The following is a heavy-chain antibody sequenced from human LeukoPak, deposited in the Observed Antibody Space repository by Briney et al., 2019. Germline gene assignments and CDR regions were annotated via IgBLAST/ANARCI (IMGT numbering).Heavy chain of an antibody. Sequence: ASETLSLTCTVSGGSISSSRYYWGWIRQPPGKGLEWIGSIYCSGSTYYNPSLKSRVTISVDTSENQFSLRLSSVTAADTAVYYCARAKYYYGSGSPYYFDYWGQGTLVTVSS. CDR2: IYCSGST. V-gene: IGHV4-39*07. D-gene: IGHD3-10*01. J-gene: IGHJ4*02. CDR3: ARAKYYYGSGSPYYFDY. CDR1: GGSISSSRYY.